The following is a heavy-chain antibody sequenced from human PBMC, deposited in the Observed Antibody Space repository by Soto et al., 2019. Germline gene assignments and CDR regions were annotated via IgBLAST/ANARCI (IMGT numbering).Heavy chain of an antibody. D-gene: IGHD3-3*01. Sequence: ASVKVSCKASGYTFTSYAMHWVRQAPGQRLEWMGWINAGNGNTKYSQKFQGRVTITRDTSASTAYMELSSLRSEDTAVYYCARDLGFWSGLDYWGQGTLVTVSS. CDR2: INAGNGNT. V-gene: IGHV1-3*01. CDR1: GYTFTSYA. J-gene: IGHJ4*02. CDR3: ARDLGFWSGLDY.